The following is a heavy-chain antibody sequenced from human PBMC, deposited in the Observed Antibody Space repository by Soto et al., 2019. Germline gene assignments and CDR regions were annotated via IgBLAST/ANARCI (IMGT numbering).Heavy chain of an antibody. CDR3: GAWSRSSWFDY. D-gene: IGHD6-13*01. CDR1: GRTLSTYG. Sequence: GGSLRLSCVASGRTLSTYGTHWVRQAPGEGLVWVATLKRDGRNTHYAESVTGRFTISRGNAKNSLYLQMNSLRAEDTAVYYCGAWSRSSWFDYWGQGTLVTVSS. J-gene: IGHJ4*02. V-gene: IGHV3-74*01. CDR2: LKRDGRNT.